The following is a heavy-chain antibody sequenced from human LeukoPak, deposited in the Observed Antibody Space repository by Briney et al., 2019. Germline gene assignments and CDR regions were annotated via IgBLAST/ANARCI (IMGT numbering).Heavy chain of an antibody. V-gene: IGHV3-30*02. CDR2: IRYDGSNK. CDR1: GFSFTSSG. CDR3: AKEGVEMATIDYYYYMDV. J-gene: IGHJ6*03. D-gene: IGHD5-24*01. Sequence: GGPLRLSRAAPGFSFTSSGMHWVRPTPGKGLGGVAFIRYDGSNKYYADSAKGRFTISRANSTNTLYLQMNSLRAEGTAVYYCAKEGVEMATIDYYYYMDVWGKGTTVTVSS.